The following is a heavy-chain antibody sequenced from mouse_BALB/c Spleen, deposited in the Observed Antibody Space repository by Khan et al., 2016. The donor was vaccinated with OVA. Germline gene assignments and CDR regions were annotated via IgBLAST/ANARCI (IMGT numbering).Heavy chain of an antibody. Sequence: VQLQESGPGLVAPSQTLSITCTVSGFSLSNYGVHWVRQPPGKGLEWLGVIWAGGSTTHNSALMSRLSISKDDSKSQVLLKMNSLQTDDTAMYYCARAFYNGAWFAYWGQGTLVTVSA. D-gene: IGHD1-3*01. CDR1: GFSLSNYG. CDR2: IWAGGST. V-gene: IGHV2-9*02. J-gene: IGHJ3*01. CDR3: ARAFYNGAWFAY.